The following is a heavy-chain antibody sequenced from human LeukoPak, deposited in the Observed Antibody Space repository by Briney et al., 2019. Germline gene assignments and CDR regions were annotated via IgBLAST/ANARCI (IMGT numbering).Heavy chain of an antibody. CDR3: AKGSGGYDYLGY. CDR2: ISWDGGST. Sequence: GGSLRLSCVASGFTFDDYTMHWVRQAPGKGLEWVSLISWDGGSTYYADSVKGRFTISRDNSKNSLYLQMNSLRTEDTALYYCAKGSGGYDYLGYWGQGTLVTVSS. V-gene: IGHV3-43*01. D-gene: IGHD5-12*01. CDR1: GFTFDDYT. J-gene: IGHJ4*02.